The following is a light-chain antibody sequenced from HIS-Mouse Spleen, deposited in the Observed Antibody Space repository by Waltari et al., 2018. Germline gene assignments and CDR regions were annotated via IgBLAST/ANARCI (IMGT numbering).Light chain of an antibody. CDR3: QAWDSSTVV. V-gene: IGLV3-1*01. Sequence: SYELTQPPSVSVSPGQTASITCSGDKLGAKYACWYQQKPGKSPVLVIYQDSKRPSGIPERFSGSNAGNTATLTISGTQAMDEADYYCQAWDSSTVVFGGGTKLTVL. CDR1: KLGAKY. CDR2: QDS. J-gene: IGLJ2*01.